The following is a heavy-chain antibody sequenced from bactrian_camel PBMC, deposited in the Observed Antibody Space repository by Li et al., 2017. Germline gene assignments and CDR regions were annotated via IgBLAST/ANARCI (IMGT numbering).Heavy chain of an antibody. CDR3: GTRYPGSWYRTY. V-gene: IGHV3S1*01. D-gene: IGHD6*01. Sequence: HVQLVESGGGSVQAGGSLRLSCAISGYTYSSTFVAWFRQAPGKEREGVAAIFTGGPITYYVDSVKGRFSISRNDLNDTTYLQMDNVKSEDTALYYCGTRYPGSWYRTYWGQGTQVTVS. CDR1: GYTYSSTF. CDR2: IFTGGPIT. J-gene: IGHJ4*01.